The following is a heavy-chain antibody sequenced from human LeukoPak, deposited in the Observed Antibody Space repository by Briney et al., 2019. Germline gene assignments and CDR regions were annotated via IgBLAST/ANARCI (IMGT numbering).Heavy chain of an antibody. Sequence: GGALRLSCAASGFTFSSYGMSWVRQAPGKGLEWLSYISGNGGVIQYADSVKGRFTISRDNSKNTLYLQMNSLRAEDTAVYYCAKTAAVTTAKGKSFYFDYWGQGTLVTVSS. V-gene: IGHV3-23*01. CDR1: GFTFSSYG. CDR3: AKTAAVTTAKGKSFYFDY. CDR2: ISGNGGVI. D-gene: IGHD4-17*01. J-gene: IGHJ4*02.